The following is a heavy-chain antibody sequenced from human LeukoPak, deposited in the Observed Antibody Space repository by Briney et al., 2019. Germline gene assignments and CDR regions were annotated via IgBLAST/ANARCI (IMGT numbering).Heavy chain of an antibody. V-gene: IGHV5-51*01. D-gene: IGHD2-2*01. Sequence: GESLKISCKGSGYTFNSYWIGWVRQMPGKGLEWMGIIYPGDSDTRYSPSFQGQVTISADKSISTAYLQWSSLKASDTAMYYCARCGGVVVPAAIPYYYYGMDVWGQGTTVTASS. CDR1: GYTFNSYW. CDR2: IYPGDSDT. J-gene: IGHJ6*02. CDR3: ARCGGVVVPAAIPYYYYGMDV.